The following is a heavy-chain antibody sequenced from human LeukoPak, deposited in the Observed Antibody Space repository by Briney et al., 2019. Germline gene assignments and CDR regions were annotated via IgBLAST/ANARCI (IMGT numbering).Heavy chain of an antibody. CDR3: VSARRWLQVFDY. CDR1: GGSFSGYY. J-gene: IGHJ4*02. Sequence: SETLSLTCAVYGGSFSGYYWSWIRQPPGKGLEWIGEINHSGSTNYNPSLKSRVTTSVDTSKNQFSLKLSSVTAADTAVYYCVSARRWLQVFDYWGQGTLVTVSS. D-gene: IGHD5-24*01. V-gene: IGHV4-34*01. CDR2: INHSGST.